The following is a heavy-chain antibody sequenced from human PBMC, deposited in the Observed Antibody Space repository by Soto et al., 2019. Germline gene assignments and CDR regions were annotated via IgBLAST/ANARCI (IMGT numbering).Heavy chain of an antibody. CDR2: MNPISGNT. CDR3: AGRVYGGGRVSDY. V-gene: IGHV1-8*01. J-gene: IGHJ4*02. Sequence: RSGAEGKKPGAPGRVPSRLPEYTLTSHEITGVGRAVGQGFEGMGWMNPISGNTGYAERFQGRVTMTRDTSKSTAYMALSSLRTEDTGVYYCAGRVYGGGRVSDYWGQGTRVTVSS. D-gene: IGHD4-17*01. CDR1: EYTLTSHE.